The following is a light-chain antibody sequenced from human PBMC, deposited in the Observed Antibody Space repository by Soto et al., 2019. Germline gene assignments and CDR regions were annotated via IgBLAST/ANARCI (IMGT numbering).Light chain of an antibody. CDR3: ETWDSNTHV. Sequence: QLVLTQSSSASASLGSSVKLTCTLSSGHSSYIITWHQQQPGKAPRYLMKLEGSGSYNKGSGVPDRFSGSSSGADRYLTISSLQSEDEADYYCETWDSNTHVFGGGTKLTVL. J-gene: IGLJ2*01. CDR1: SGHSSYI. CDR2: LEGSGSY. V-gene: IGLV4-60*03.